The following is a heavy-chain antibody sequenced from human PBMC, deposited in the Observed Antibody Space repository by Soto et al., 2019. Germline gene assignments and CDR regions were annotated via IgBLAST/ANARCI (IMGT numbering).Heavy chain of an antibody. D-gene: IGHD6-6*01. V-gene: IGHV3-74*01. CDR3: AKRSSSSTFDY. CDR2: TNSDGSDT. J-gene: IGHJ4*02. CDR1: GFTFSTYW. Sequence: GGSLRLSCAASGFTFSTYWMYWVRQAPGKGLVWVSRTNSDGSDTSYADSVKGRFTISRDNAKNTLYLQMNSLRAEDTAVYYCAKRSSSSTFDYWGQGTLVTVSS.